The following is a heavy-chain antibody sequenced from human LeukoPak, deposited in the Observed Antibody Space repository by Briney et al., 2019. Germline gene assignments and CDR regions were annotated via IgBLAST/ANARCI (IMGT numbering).Heavy chain of an antibody. D-gene: IGHD3-10*01. CDR2: ISSSGSTI. CDR1: GSTFSSYE. V-gene: IGHV3-48*03. Sequence: GGSLRLSCAASGSTFSSYEMNWVRQAPGKGLEWVSYISSSGSTIYYADSVKGRFTISRDNSKNMLYLQMNSLRAEDTALYYCAKDFRVYWGQGTLVTVSS. CDR3: AKDFRVY. J-gene: IGHJ4*02.